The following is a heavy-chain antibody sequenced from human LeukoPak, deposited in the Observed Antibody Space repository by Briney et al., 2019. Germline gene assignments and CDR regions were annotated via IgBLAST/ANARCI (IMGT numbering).Heavy chain of an antibody. CDR2: INPNSGGT. CDR1: GYTFTGYY. D-gene: IGHD4-17*01. J-gene: IGHJ4*02. V-gene: IGHV1-2*06. CDR3: ARLWGHDYGLDY. Sequence: ASVKVSCKASGYTFTGYYMHWVRQAPGQGLEWMGRINPNSGGTNYAKKYQGRVTMTRDTSISTAYMELSRLRSDDTAVYYCARLWGHDYGLDYWGQGTLVTVSS.